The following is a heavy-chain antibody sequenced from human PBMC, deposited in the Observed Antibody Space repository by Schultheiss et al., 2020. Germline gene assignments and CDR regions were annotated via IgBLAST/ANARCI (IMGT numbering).Heavy chain of an antibody. J-gene: IGHJ6*02. CDR3: ARAGTYCSGGSCHELLYYGMDV. V-gene: IGHV3-23*01. CDR1: GLSFSVYF. CDR2: ISGSGGST. Sequence: GESLKISCAASGLSFSVYFMSWVRRTPGKGLEWVSAISGSGGSTYYADSVKGRFTISRENAKNSLYLQMNSLRAGDTAVYYCARAGTYCSGGSCHELLYYGMDVWGQGTTVTVSS. D-gene: IGHD2-15*01.